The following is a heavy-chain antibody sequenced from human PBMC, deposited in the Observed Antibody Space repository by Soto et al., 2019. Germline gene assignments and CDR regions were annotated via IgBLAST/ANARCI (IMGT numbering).Heavy chain of an antibody. CDR2: ISGSGGST. D-gene: IGHD6-13*01. J-gene: IGHJ5*02. V-gene: IGHV3-23*01. CDR3: AKDYSSSWYWGHNWFDP. Sequence: GSLRLSCAASGFTFSSYAMSWVRQAPGKGLEWVSAISGSGGSTYYADSVKGRFTISRDNSKNTLYLQMNSLRAEDTAVYYCAKDYSSSWYWGHNWFDPWGQGTLVTVSS. CDR1: GFTFSSYA.